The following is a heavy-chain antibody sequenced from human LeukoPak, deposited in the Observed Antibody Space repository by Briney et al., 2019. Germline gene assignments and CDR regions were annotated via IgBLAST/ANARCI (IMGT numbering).Heavy chain of an antibody. CDR2: TYYRSNLYN. D-gene: IGHD2-2*02. J-gene: IGHJ4*02. V-gene: IGHV6-1*01. CDR1: GDSVSSNSAA. Sequence: SQTLSLTCAISGDSVSSNSAAWNWIRQSPSRGLEWLVRTYYRSNLYNDYAVSVKSRITINPDTSKNQFSLQLNSVTPEDTAVYYCARDSLYCSSTSCYRVPFDYWGQGTLVTVSS. CDR3: ARDSLYCSSTSCYRVPFDY.